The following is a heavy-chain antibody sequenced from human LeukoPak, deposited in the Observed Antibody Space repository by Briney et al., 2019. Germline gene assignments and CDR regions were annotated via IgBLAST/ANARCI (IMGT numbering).Heavy chain of an antibody. Sequence: PSETLSLTCTVSGGSIRSYYWSWIRQPAGKGLEWIGRVYTSGLTGYNPSLKSLVTMSVDTSKNQLSLKLTSVTAADTAVYYCATSALDYGDFDSLFDYWGQGTLVTVSS. CDR2: VYTSGLT. J-gene: IGHJ4*02. CDR1: GGSIRSYY. V-gene: IGHV4-4*07. CDR3: ATSALDYGDFDSLFDY. D-gene: IGHD4-17*01.